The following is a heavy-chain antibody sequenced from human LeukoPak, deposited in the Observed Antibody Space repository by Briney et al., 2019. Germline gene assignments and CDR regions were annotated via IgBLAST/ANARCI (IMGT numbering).Heavy chain of an antibody. Sequence: QSGGSLRLSCAASGFSFSDYGMQWVRQAPGKGLEWVAVIWYDGSKKYYTDSVKGRFTISRDNSKNTLHLEMDSLRVDDTAVYYCARDRRSSGWFSDYWGQGTLVTVSS. CDR1: GFSFSDYG. CDR3: ARDRRSSGWFSDY. V-gene: IGHV3-33*01. CDR2: IWYDGSKK. J-gene: IGHJ4*02. D-gene: IGHD6-19*01.